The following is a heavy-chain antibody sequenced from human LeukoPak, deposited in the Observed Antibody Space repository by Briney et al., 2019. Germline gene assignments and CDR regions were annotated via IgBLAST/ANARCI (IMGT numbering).Heavy chain of an antibody. CDR3: ASDLVAHDY. V-gene: IGHV4-34*01. CDR1: GGSFSGYY. Sequence: SETLSLTYAVYGGSFSGYYCSWIRQPPGKGLEWIGEINHSGSTNYNPSLKSRVTISVDTSKNQFSLKLSSVTAADTAVYYCASDLVAHDYWGQGTLVTVSS. D-gene: IGHD2-15*01. J-gene: IGHJ4*02. CDR2: INHSGST.